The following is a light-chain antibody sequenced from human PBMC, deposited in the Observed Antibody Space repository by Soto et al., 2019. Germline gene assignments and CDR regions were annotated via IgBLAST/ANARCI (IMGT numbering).Light chain of an antibody. CDR1: RDDIGAYDY. J-gene: IGLJ2*01. CDR3: DSYTNSSAVV. CDR2: EVT. V-gene: IGLV2-14*01. Sequence: QSALTQPASVSGSPGPSITISCAGNRDDIGAYDYVSWYQQHPGNAPKLLVYEVTNRPSGVSDRFSGSKSGNTASLTISGLQAEDEADYHCDSYTNSSAVVFGGGTKVTVL.